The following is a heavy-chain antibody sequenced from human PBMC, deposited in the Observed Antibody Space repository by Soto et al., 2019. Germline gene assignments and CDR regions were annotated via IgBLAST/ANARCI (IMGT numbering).Heavy chain of an antibody. CDR3: ATLRSRNWNHVHFDY. CDR1: GYTLTELS. J-gene: IGHJ4*02. CDR2: FDPEDGET. V-gene: IGHV1-24*01. D-gene: IGHD1-20*01. Sequence: ASVKVSCKVSGYTLTELSMHWVRQAPGKGLEWMGGFDPEDGETIYAQKFQGRVTMTEDTSTDTAYMELSSLRSEDTAVYYCATLRSRNWNHVHFDYWVQGTLVTVSA.